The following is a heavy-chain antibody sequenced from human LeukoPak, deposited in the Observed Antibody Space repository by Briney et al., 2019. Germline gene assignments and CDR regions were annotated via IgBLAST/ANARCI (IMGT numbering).Heavy chain of an antibody. Sequence: GASVKVSCKASGGTFSSYVISWVRQAPGQGLEWMGRIIPILGIANYAQKFQGRVTITADKSTSTAYMELSSLRSGDTAVYYCASPPADYYDSRDYFDYWGQGTLVTVSS. CDR3: ASPPADYYDSRDYFDY. CDR2: IIPILGIA. D-gene: IGHD3-22*01. J-gene: IGHJ4*02. V-gene: IGHV1-69*04. CDR1: GGTFSSYV.